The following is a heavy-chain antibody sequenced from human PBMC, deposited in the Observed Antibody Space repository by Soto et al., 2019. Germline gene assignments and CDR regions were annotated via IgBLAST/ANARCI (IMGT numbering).Heavy chain of an antibody. D-gene: IGHD5-12*01. Sequence: PSETLSLTCSISGGSISRYYWSWIRQPPGKGLEWIGYIDYSGSTNYNPSLKSRVTISVDTSKNQFSLKLSSVTAADTAVYYCARDSKRGYSGYDKLDYWGQGTLVTVPQ. CDR2: IDYSGST. J-gene: IGHJ4*02. V-gene: IGHV4-59*01. CDR3: ARDSKRGYSGYDKLDY. CDR1: GGSISRYY.